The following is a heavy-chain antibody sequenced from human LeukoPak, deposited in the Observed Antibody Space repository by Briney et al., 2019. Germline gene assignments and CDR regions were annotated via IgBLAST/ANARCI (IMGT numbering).Heavy chain of an antibody. CDR1: GFTFSSYW. CDR2: IKQDGSEK. Sequence: GGFLRLSCAASGFTFSSYWMSWVRQAPGRGLEWVANIKQDGSEKYYVDSVKGRFTISRDNAKNSLYLQMNSLRAEDTAVYYCASRYCSSTSCSPVIDYWGQGTLVTVSS. V-gene: IGHV3-7*01. CDR3: ASRYCSSTSCSPVIDY. D-gene: IGHD2-2*01. J-gene: IGHJ4*02.